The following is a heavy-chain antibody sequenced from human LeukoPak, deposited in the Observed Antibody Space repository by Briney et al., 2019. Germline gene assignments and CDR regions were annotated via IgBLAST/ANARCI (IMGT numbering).Heavy chain of an antibody. Sequence: SETLSLTCTVSGYSISSGYYWGWIRQPPGRGLEWIGNIYHSGSTYYNPSLKSRVTISVDTSKNQFSLKLSSVTAADTAVYYCARDIAGGYYYYMDVWGKGTTVTVSS. CDR3: ARDIAGGYYYYMDV. CDR1: GYSISSGYY. V-gene: IGHV4-38-2*02. J-gene: IGHJ6*03. CDR2: IYHSGST. D-gene: IGHD1-14*01.